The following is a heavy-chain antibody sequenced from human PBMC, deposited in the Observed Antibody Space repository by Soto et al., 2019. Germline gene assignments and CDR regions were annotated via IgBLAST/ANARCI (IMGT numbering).Heavy chain of an antibody. CDR2: IYYSGST. J-gene: IGHJ3*01. CDR3: ARDLRGNYYDSRGYNDDDAFDL. V-gene: IGHV4-31*03. D-gene: IGHD3-22*01. Sequence: PSETLSLTCTVSGGSISSGGYYWSWIRQHPGKGLEWIGYIYYSGSTYYNPSLKSRVTISVDTSKNQFSLKLSSVTAADTAVYYCARDLRGNYYDSRGYNDDDAFDLWGQGTMVTVSS. CDR1: GGSISSGGYY.